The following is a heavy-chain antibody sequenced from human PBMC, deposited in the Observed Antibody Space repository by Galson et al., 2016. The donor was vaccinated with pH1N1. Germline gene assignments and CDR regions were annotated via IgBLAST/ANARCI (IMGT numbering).Heavy chain of an antibody. Sequence: SVKVSCKASGGTFRSYVIIWVRQAPGQGLQWMGRIVPITGVTNYAQQFQDRVTITADESTSTACMELSSLRSEDTAVYYCAPGGDDYGGNPHWFDPWGQGTLVTVSS. CDR1: GGTFRSYV. CDR3: APGGDDYGGNPHWFDP. J-gene: IGHJ5*02. D-gene: IGHD4-23*01. V-gene: IGHV1-69*04. CDR2: IVPITGVT.